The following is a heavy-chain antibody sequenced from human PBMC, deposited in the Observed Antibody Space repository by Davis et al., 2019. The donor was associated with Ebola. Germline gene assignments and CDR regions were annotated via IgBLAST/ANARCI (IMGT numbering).Heavy chain of an antibody. CDR1: GFTFSSYG. D-gene: IGHD6-13*01. CDR2: IWYDGSNK. J-gene: IGHJ4*02. V-gene: IGHV3-30*19. CDR3: ARDIAPYSSSWYGYYFDY. Sequence: GESLKISCAASGFTFSSYGMHWVRQAPGKGLEWVAVIWYDGSNKYYADSVKGRFTISRDNSKNTLYLQMNSLRAEDTAVYYCARDIAPYSSSWYGYYFDYWGQGTLVTVSS.